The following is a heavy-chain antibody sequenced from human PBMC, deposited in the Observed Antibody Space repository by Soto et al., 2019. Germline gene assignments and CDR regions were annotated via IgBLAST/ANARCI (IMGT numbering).Heavy chain of an antibody. D-gene: IGHD3-16*02. CDR3: ARVLRDVLSDRYYWYFDL. Sequence: SAPLSLTCTVSGASISSGGYYWGWIRQHPGKGLECIGFIYYIGTSYYNPSLESRITLSVDKSKNHFSLNLTSVTAADTAVYYCARVLRDVLSDRYYWYFDLWGRGTLVTVSS. V-gene: IGHV4-31*03. J-gene: IGHJ2*01. CDR2: IYYIGTS. CDR1: GASISSGGYY.